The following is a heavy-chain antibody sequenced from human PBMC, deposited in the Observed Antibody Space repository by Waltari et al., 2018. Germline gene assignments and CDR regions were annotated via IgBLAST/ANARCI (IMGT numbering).Heavy chain of an antibody. CDR2: IRSKANSYAT. CDR3: TSQSVVVAATEDY. V-gene: IGHV3-73*02. D-gene: IGHD2-15*01. J-gene: IGHJ4*02. CDR1: GFTFSGSA. Sequence: EVQLVESGGGLVQPGGSLKLSCAASGFTFSGSAMHWVRQASGKGLEWVGRIRSKANSYATAYAASVKGRFTISRDDSKNTAYLQMNSLKTEDTAVYYCTSQSVVVAATEDYWGQGTLVTVSS.